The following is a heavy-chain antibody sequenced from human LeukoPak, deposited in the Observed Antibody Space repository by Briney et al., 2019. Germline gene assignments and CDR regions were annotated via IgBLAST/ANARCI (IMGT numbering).Heavy chain of an antibody. V-gene: IGHV1-18*01. J-gene: IGHJ4*02. Sequence: ASVKVSCKASGYTFTSYGISWVRQAPGQGLEWMGWTSAYNGNTNYAQKLQGRVTMTTDTSTSTAYMELRSLRSDDTAVYYCARDSIVWHIVEIDYWGQGTLVTVSS. CDR2: TSAYNGNT. CDR3: ARDSIVWHIVEIDY. D-gene: IGHD2-21*01. CDR1: GYTFTSYG.